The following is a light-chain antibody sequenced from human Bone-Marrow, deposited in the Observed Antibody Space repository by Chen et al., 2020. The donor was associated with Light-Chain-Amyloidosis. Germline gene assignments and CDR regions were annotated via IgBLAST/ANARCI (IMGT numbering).Light chain of an antibody. CDR3: QVWDSSSDRPV. V-gene: IGLV3-21*02. CDR1: NIGSTS. J-gene: IGLJ3*02. CDR2: DDS. Sequence: SYVLTQPSSVSVAPGQTATIACGGNNIGSTSVHWYQQTPGQAPLLVVYDDSDRPSGIPERLSGSNSVNTATLPISRVEAGDEADYYCQVWDSSSDRPVFGGGTKLTVL.